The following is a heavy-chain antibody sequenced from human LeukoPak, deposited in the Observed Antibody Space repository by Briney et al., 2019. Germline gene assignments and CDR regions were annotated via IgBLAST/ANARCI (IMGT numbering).Heavy chain of an antibody. D-gene: IGHD4-17*01. J-gene: IGHJ4*02. CDR2: ISYDGSNK. CDR3: AKGGLTTVTTGGDY. CDR1: GFTVSSNY. Sequence: GGSLRLSCAASGFTVSSNYMSWVRQAPGKGLEWVAVISYDGSNKYYADSVKGRFTISRDNSKNTLYLQMNSLRAEDTAVYYCAKGGLTTVTTGGDYWGQGTLVTVSS. V-gene: IGHV3-30*18.